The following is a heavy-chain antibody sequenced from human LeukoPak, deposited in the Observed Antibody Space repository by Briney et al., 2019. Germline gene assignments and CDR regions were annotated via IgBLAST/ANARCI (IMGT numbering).Heavy chain of an antibody. CDR2: INANSGGT. D-gene: IGHD3-22*01. CDR3: ARPRTLYDSSGYYYGNAFDI. V-gene: IGHV1-2*02. Sequence: ASVKVSCKASGHTFTGYYMHWVRQAPGQGLEWMGWINANSGGTNYAQKFQGRVTMTRDTSISTAYLQWSSLKASDTAMYYCARPRTLYDSSGYYYGNAFDIWGQGTMVTVSS. CDR1: GHTFTGYY. J-gene: IGHJ3*02.